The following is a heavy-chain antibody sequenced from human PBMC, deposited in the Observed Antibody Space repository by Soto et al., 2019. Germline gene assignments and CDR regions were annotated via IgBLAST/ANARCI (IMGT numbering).Heavy chain of an antibody. CDR3: ARVRIAARPNYYYGMDV. J-gene: IGHJ6*02. V-gene: IGHV4-30-4*01. CDR1: GGSISSGDYY. D-gene: IGHD6-6*01. Sequence: QVQLQESGPGLVKPSQTLSLTCTVSGGSISSGDYYWSWIRQPPGKGLEWIGYIYYRGSTYYNPSLKSRVTISVDTSKNQFSLKLSSVTAADTAVYYCARVRIAARPNYYYGMDVWGQGTTVTVSS. CDR2: IYYRGST.